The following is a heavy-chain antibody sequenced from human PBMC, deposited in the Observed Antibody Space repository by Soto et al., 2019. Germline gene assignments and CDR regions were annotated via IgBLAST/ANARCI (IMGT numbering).Heavy chain of an antibody. J-gene: IGHJ6*02. CDR3: ARGGGCGGSCYHYGIDV. D-gene: IGHD2-15*01. CDR2: VYPGDPST. V-gene: IGHV5-51*01. Sequence: PGESLKISCKGSGYSFTSFWIGWVRQTPGKGLEWMGIVYPGDPSTTYSPSFEGQVTISVDKSITTAYVQWNSLRASDTAIYYCARGGGCGGSCYHYGIDVWGQGTTVT. CDR1: GYSFTSFW.